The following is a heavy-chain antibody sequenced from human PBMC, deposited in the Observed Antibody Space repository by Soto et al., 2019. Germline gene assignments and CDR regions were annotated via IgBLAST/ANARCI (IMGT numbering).Heavy chain of an antibody. CDR2: IYSGGYT. CDR1: GFTVSNNY. Sequence: EVQLVESGGGLIQPGGSLRLSCAVSGFTVSNNYMSWVRQAPGKGLEGVSVIYSGGYTAYGDSVKGRFTISRDNSKNTPIPKKNTVRAADRAVYYWATRGGGGGYWGQGTLVTVSS. V-gene: IGHV3-53*01. CDR3: ATRGGGGGY. J-gene: IGHJ4*02. D-gene: IGHD3-10*01.